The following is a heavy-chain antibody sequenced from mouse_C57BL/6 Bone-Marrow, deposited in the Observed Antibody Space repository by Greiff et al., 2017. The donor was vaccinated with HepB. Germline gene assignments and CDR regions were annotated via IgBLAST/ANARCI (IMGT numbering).Heavy chain of an antibody. CDR2: IYPRSGNT. CDR1: GYTFTSSG. Sequence: VQLQQSGAELARPGASVKLSCKASGYTFTSSGISWVKQRTGQGLEWIGEIYPRSGNTYYNEKFKGKATLTADKSSSTAYMELRSLTSEDTAVYFCARGKGSSLWYFDVWGTGTTVTVSS. V-gene: IGHV1-81*01. J-gene: IGHJ1*03. D-gene: IGHD1-1*01. CDR3: ARGKGSSLWYFDV.